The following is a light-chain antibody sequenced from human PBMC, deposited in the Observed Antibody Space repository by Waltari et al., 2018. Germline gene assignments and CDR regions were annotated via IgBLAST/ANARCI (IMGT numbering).Light chain of an antibody. V-gene: IGLV1-47*01. CDR1: SSNIGSNY. CDR2: RNE. J-gene: IGLJ1*01. CDR3: ATWDDSLGGAI. Sequence: QSVLIQPPSVSGTPGQRVTISCSGSSSNIGSNYVYWYEQLPGTAPKLLIYRNERRLSWGPDLFSGSKSGTSASLASRGLRSEDEADFYCATWDDSLGGAIFGPGTKVTVL.